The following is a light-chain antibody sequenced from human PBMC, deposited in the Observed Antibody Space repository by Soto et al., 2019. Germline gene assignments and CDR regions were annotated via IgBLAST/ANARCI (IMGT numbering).Light chain of an antibody. V-gene: IGKV3-15*01. Sequence: EIVMTQSPATLSVSPGERATLSCRASQSVSSNLAWYQQKPGQAPRLLIYGASTRATGIPARFSGSGSGTEFTLTIRSLQSEDFAVYYYQQYNNWPPYTFGQRTKLEIK. CDR2: GAS. CDR1: QSVSSN. CDR3: QQYNNWPPYT. J-gene: IGKJ2*01.